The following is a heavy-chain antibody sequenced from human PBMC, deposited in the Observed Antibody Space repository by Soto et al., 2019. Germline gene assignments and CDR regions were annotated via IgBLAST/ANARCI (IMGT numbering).Heavy chain of an antibody. CDR2: IQIKANNYAT. D-gene: IGHD5-18*01. Sequence: VQLVESGGDLVQPGGSLKLSCAASGFTLSGSAMHWVRQASGKGLEWVGRIQIKANNYATAYAASVKGRFTISRDDLKNTAYLQMNSLKTEDTAVYYCTTNVNLDTGLHYWGQGTLVTVSS. CDR3: TTNVNLDTGLHY. CDR1: GFTLSGSA. V-gene: IGHV3-73*02. J-gene: IGHJ4*02.